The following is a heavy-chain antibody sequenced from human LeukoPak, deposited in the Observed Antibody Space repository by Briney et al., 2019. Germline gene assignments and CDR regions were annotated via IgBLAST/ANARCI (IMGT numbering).Heavy chain of an antibody. CDR3: ARGPPFPPPLISDYYDSSGYYY. Sequence: GASVKVSCKASGYTFTGYYMHWVRQAPGQGLEWMGWINPNSGGTNYAQKFQGSVTMTRDTSISTAYMELSRLRSDDTAVYYCARGPPFPPPLISDYYDSSGYYYWGQGTLVTVSS. J-gene: IGHJ4*02. CDR1: GYTFTGYY. V-gene: IGHV1-2*02. CDR2: INPNSGGT. D-gene: IGHD3-22*01.